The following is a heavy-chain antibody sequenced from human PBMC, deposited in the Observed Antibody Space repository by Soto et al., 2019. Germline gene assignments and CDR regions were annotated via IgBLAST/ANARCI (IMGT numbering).Heavy chain of an antibody. V-gene: IGHV4-59*01. CDR1: GGSISSYY. J-gene: IGHJ4*02. Sequence: SETLSLTCTVSGGSISSYYWSWIRQPPGKGLEWIGYIYYSGSTNYNPSLKSRVTISVDTSKNQFSLKLSSVTAADTAVYYCARSYYDSSGYYFNFDYWGQGTLVTVSS. CDR3: ARSYYDSSGYYFNFDY. D-gene: IGHD3-22*01. CDR2: IYYSGST.